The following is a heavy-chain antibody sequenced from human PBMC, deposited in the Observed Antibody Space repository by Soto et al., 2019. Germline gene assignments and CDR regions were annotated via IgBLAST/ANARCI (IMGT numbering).Heavy chain of an antibody. V-gene: IGHV3-9*01. D-gene: IGHD6-19*01. CDR1: GFSFYDYG. CDR2: ISWNSDSI. J-gene: IGHJ5*02. Sequence: EVQLVESGGGLVQPGRSLRLSCAASGFSFYDYGMHWVRQTPGKGLEWVSTISWNSDSITYADSVKGRFTISRDNAKKSLYLQMTGLRAEDTALYYCAEDVHSSGWYPSWFDPWGQGTLVTVSS. CDR3: AEDVHSSGWYPSWFDP.